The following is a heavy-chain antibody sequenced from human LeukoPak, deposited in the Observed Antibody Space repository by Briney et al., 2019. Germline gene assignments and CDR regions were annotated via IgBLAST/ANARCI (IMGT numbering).Heavy chain of an antibody. D-gene: IGHD2-21*01. CDR3: AKEFNRGLPDY. CDR2: IKQDGSEK. Sequence: GGSLRLSCAASGFSFSRYWMSWVRQVPRKGLEWVANIKQDGSEKYYVDSVKGRFTISRDNAKNTLYLQMSSLRAEDTAVYYCAKEFNRGLPDYWGQGTLVTVPS. J-gene: IGHJ4*02. V-gene: IGHV3-7*01. CDR1: GFSFSRYW.